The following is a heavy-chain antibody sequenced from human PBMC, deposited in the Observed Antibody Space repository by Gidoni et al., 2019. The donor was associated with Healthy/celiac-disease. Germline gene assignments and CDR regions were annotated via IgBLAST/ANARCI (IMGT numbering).Heavy chain of an antibody. CDR3: ARDSGEAVAGRYYYYGMDV. J-gene: IGHJ6*02. Sequence: EVQLVESGGGLVQPGGSLRLSCAASGFTFSSYGMSWVRQAPGKGLEWVANIKQDGSEKYYVDSVKGRFTISRDNAKNSLYLQMNSLRAEDTAVYYCARDSGEAVAGRYYYYGMDVWGQGTTVTVSS. CDR2: IKQDGSEK. CDR1: GFTFSSYG. V-gene: IGHV3-7*04. D-gene: IGHD6-19*01.